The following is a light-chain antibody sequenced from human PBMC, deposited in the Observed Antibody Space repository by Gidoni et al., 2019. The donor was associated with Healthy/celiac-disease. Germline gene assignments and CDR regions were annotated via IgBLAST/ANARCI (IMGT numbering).Light chain of an antibody. J-gene: IGLJ1*01. V-gene: IGLV2-11*01. CDR2: DVS. CDR1: SSDLGAYNL. Sequence: QSALTQPRSVSGSPGQSVTISCTGTSSDLGAYNLVSWYQHHPGKAPKLMINDVSKRPSGVPDRFSASKSGNTASLTISGLQAEDEADYYCCSYAGSYSYVFGNGTKVTVL. CDR3: CSYAGSYSYV.